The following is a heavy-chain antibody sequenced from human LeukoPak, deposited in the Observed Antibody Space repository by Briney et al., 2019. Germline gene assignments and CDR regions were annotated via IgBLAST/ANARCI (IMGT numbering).Heavy chain of an antibody. D-gene: IGHD3-9*01. Sequence: GASVKVSCKASGYSFTKYAIHWVRQAPGHGLEWLGWISTRTRSPTYAQGFTGRFVFSLDTPVSTTYLQVTSLKPDDTAVYYCARTPFDKLTGYYQFVAFDLWGRGTMVTVSS. J-gene: IGHJ3*01. CDR1: GYSFTKYA. V-gene: IGHV7-4-1*02. CDR2: ISTRTRSP. CDR3: ARTPFDKLTGYYQFVAFDL.